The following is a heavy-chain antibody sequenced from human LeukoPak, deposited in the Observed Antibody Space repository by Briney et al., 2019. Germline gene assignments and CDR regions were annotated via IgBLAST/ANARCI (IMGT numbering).Heavy chain of an antibody. D-gene: IGHD3-16*02. CDR2: INPNSGGT. Sequence: ASVKVSCKASGYTFTGYYMHWVRQAPGQGLEWMGWINPNSGGTNYAQKFQGRVTMTRDTSISTAYMELSRLRSDDTAVYYCAREDRRIMITFGGVILDPYYFDYWGQGTLVTVSS. J-gene: IGHJ4*02. CDR3: AREDRRIMITFGGVILDPYYFDY. V-gene: IGHV1-2*02. CDR1: GYTFTGYY.